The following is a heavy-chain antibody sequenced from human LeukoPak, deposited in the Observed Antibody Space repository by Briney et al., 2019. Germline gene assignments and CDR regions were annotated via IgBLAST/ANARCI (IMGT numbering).Heavy chain of an antibody. CDR2: ISSNGGSI. J-gene: IGHJ6*02. CDR1: GFTFSSYA. V-gene: IGHV3-64*04. CDR3: ARGQPPSYYDMDV. D-gene: IGHD6-13*01. Sequence: GGSLRLSCSASGFTFSSYAIQWVRQAPGKGLEYVSAISSNGGSIYYADSVKGRFTISRDNSKNTLDLQMSSLRAEDTALYYCARGQPPSYYDMDVWGQGTTVTVSS.